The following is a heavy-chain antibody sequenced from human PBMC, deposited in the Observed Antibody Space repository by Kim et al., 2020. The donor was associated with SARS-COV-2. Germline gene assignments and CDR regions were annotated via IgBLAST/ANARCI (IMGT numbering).Heavy chain of an antibody. CDR3: AKDSLHYDMGLSYSYYGMDV. CDR1: GFTFSSYA. J-gene: IGHJ6*02. Sequence: GGSLRLSCAASGFTFSSYAMSWVRQAPGKGLEWVSVIYSGGSSTYYADSVKGRFTISRDNSKNTLYLQMNSLRAEDTAVYYCAKDSLHYDMGLSYSYYGMDVWGQGTTVTVSS. CDR2: IYSGGSST. D-gene: IGHD3-9*01. V-gene: IGHV3-23*03.